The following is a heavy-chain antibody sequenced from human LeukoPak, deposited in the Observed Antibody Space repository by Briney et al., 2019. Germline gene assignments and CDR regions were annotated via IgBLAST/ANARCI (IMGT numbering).Heavy chain of an antibody. CDR1: GGSISSYY. D-gene: IGHD6-13*01. CDR2: IYYSGST. CDR3: ARAYSTSWYYFDY. Sequence: SETLSLTCTVSGGSISSYYWSWIRQPPGKGLEWIGYIYYSGSTNYNPSLKSRVTISVDTSKNQFSLKLSSVTAADTAVYYCARAYSTSWYYFDYWGQGALVTVSS. V-gene: IGHV4-59*08. J-gene: IGHJ4*02.